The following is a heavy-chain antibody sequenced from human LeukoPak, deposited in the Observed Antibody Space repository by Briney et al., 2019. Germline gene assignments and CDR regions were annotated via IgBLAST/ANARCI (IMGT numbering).Heavy chain of an antibody. CDR1: GFTFSSYA. CDR3: ARDWRGYNIGEDY. D-gene: IGHD3-10*01. CDR2: ISGSGGST. V-gene: IGHV3-23*01. J-gene: IGHJ4*02. Sequence: GGSLRLSCAASGFTFSSYAMSWVRQAPGKGLEWVSAISGSGGSTYYADSVKGRFTISRDNSKNTLYLQMNSLRGEDTAVYYCARDWRGYNIGEDYWGQGTLVTVSS.